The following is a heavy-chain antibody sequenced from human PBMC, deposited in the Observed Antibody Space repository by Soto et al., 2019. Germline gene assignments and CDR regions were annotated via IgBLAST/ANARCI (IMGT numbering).Heavy chain of an antibody. Sequence: SETLSLTCTVSGGSISSSSYYWGWIRQPPGKGLEWIGSIYYSGSTYYNPSLKSRVTISVDTSKNQFSLKLSSVTAADTAVYYCARRSMYYYDSSGSYYFDYWGQGTLVTVSS. V-gene: IGHV4-39*01. J-gene: IGHJ4*02. D-gene: IGHD3-22*01. CDR2: IYYSGST. CDR1: GGSISSSSYY. CDR3: ARRSMYYYDSSGSYYFDY.